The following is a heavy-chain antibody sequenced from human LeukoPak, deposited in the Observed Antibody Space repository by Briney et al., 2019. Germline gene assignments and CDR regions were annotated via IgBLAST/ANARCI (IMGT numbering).Heavy chain of an antibody. V-gene: IGHV3-48*02. J-gene: IGHJ4*02. CDR1: GFTFDSYS. CDR3: ARDSHSMVRGVTTFDY. CDR2: ISSSSGTI. D-gene: IGHD3-10*01. Sequence: TWGSLRLSCAASGFTFDSYSMNWVRRAPGKGLEWVSYISSSSGTIYYADSVKGRFTFSRDNAKNSLYLQMNSLRDEDTAVYYCARDSHSMVRGVTTFDYWGQGTPASVSS.